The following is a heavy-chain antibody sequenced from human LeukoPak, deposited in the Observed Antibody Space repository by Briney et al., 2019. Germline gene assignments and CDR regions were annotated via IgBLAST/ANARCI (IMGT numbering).Heavy chain of an antibody. CDR3: ARRLYSGDEAYDY. Sequence: GESLKISCKGSGYIFTSYWINWVRQTPGKGLEWMGRIDPSDSYTKYSPSFQVHGTISADKSISTAYLQWSSLKASDTAMYYCARRLYSGDEAYDYWGQGTLVTVSS. J-gene: IGHJ4*02. CDR2: IDPSDSYT. CDR1: GYIFTSYW. V-gene: IGHV5-10-1*01. D-gene: IGHD5-12*01.